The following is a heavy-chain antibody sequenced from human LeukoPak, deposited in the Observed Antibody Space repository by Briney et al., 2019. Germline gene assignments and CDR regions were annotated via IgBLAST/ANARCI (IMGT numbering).Heavy chain of an antibody. CDR1: GFTVSSNY. CDR3: AGYYYDSSGQFDY. V-gene: IGHV3-53*01. Sequence: GGSLRLSCAASGFTVSSNYMSWVRQAPGKGLEWVSVIYSGGSTYYADSVKGRFTISRDNSKNTLYLQMNSLRAEDTAVYYCAGYYYDSSGQFDYWGQGTLVTVSS. CDR2: IYSGGST. J-gene: IGHJ4*02. D-gene: IGHD3-22*01.